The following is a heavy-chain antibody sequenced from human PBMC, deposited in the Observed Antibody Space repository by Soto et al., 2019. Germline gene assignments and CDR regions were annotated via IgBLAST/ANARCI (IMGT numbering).Heavy chain of an antibody. Sequence: EVQLGESGGGLVQPGGSLRLSCAASGFTFSGYWMHWVRQAPGKGLVWVSRINSDGSSTSYADSVKGRFTISRDNAKNTLYLQMNSLRAEDTAVYYCARCGYTYGYDGDVWGQGTTVTVSS. V-gene: IGHV3-74*01. D-gene: IGHD5-18*01. J-gene: IGHJ6*02. CDR1: GFTFSGYW. CDR3: ARCGYTYGYDGDV. CDR2: INSDGSST.